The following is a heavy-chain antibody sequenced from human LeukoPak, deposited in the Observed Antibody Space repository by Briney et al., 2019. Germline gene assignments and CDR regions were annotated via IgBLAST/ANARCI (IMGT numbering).Heavy chain of an antibody. J-gene: IGHJ4*02. Sequence: ASVKVSYKASGYTFTSYGISWVRQAPGQGLEWMGWISAYNGNTNYAQKLQGRVTMTTDTSTSTAYMELRSLRSDDTAVYYCAGVDSSGYYYGYWGQGTLVTVSS. CDR3: AGVDSSGYYYGY. CDR2: ISAYNGNT. CDR1: GYTFTSYG. D-gene: IGHD3-22*01. V-gene: IGHV1-18*01.